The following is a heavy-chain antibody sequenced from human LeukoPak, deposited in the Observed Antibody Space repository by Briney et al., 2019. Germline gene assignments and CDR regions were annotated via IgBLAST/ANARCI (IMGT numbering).Heavy chain of an antibody. V-gene: IGHV3-30*03. CDR1: GFTFSSYG. CDR2: TSYDGGKN. Sequence: GGSLRLSCAASGFTFSSYGMHWVRQAPGKGLEWVAVTSYDGGKNYDADSVKGRFTISRDNSKNTLYLQMNSLRVEDTAVYYCALKYYGSGPHWYFDLWGRGTLVTVSS. D-gene: IGHD3-10*01. J-gene: IGHJ2*01. CDR3: ALKYYGSGPHWYFDL.